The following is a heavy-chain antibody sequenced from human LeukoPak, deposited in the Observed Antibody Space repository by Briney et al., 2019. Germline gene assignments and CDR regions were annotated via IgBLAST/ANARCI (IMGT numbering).Heavy chain of an antibody. Sequence: LETLSPTCELSGGSLTGYYWSWIRQAPGQGLEWIGGIQDSVNTNYNPSLESRLTTSVDTSNGQLSLILSSLTAADPAVYYCARELWDNRGGFDVWGQGTMVTV. D-gene: IGHD1/OR15-1a*01. CDR3: ARELWDNRGGFDV. J-gene: IGHJ3*01. V-gene: IGHV4-34*01. CDR1: GGSLTGYY. CDR2: IQDSVNT.